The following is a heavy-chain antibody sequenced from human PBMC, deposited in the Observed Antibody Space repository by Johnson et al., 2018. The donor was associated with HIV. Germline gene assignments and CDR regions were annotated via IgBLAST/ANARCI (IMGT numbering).Heavy chain of an antibody. V-gene: IGHV3-23*04. J-gene: IGHJ3*02. D-gene: IGHD4-17*01. Sequence: VQLVESGGGLVQPGGSLRLSCAVSGFTFSSYAMSWVRQAPGKGLEWVSDISGSGGSTNYADSVQGRFTITRDNSQNTRYLQMNSRRAEDTAVYYCGRGGDYDEGAFDIWGQGTMVTVSS. CDR3: GRGGDYDEGAFDI. CDR2: ISGSGGST. CDR1: GFTFSSYA.